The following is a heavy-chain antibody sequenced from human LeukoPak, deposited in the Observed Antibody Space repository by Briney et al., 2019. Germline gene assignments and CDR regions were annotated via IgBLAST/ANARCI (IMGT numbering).Heavy chain of an antibody. CDR1: GGSISSYY. CDR3: AREGLSREPGFDY. Sequence: SETLSLTCTVSGGSISSYYWSWIRQPPGKGLEWIGYIYYSGSTNYNPSLKSRVTISVDTSKNQFSLKLSSVTAADTAVYYCAREGLSREPGFDYWGQGTLVTVSS. D-gene: IGHD1-26*01. V-gene: IGHV4-59*12. CDR2: IYYSGST. J-gene: IGHJ4*02.